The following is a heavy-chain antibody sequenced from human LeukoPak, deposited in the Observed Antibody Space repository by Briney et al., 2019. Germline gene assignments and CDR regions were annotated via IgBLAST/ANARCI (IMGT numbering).Heavy chain of an antibody. CDR2: ISGSGGST. V-gene: IGHV3-23*01. J-gene: IGHJ4*02. D-gene: IGHD2-2*01. Sequence: PGGSLRLSCAASGFTFSSYAMSWVRQAPGKGLEWVSAISGSGGSTYYADSVKGRFTISRDNSKNTLYLQMNSLRAEDTAVYYCAKILGYCSSTSCPADDYWGQGTLVTVSS. CDR1: GFTFSSYA. CDR3: AKILGYCSSTSCPADDY.